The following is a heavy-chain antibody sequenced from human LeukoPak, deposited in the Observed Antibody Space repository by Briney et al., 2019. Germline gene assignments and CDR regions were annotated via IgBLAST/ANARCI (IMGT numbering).Heavy chain of an antibody. CDR2: INPSGGST. CDR3: ARVRSTDDSSGYTYYFDY. Sequence: ASVKVSCKASGYTFTSYYMHWVRQAPGQGPEWMGIINPSGGSTSYAQKFQGRVTMTRDMSTSTVYMELSSLRSEDTAVYYCARVRSTDDSSGYTYYFDYWGQGTLVTVSS. V-gene: IGHV1-46*01. J-gene: IGHJ4*02. D-gene: IGHD3-22*01. CDR1: GYTFTSYY.